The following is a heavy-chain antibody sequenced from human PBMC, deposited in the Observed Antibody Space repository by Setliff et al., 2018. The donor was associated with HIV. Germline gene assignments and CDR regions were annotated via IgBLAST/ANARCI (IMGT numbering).Heavy chain of an antibody. V-gene: IGHV4-39*01. CDR3: ARHFPSISLFFGDPGPFDR. CDR2: IFNDGRT. D-gene: IGHD3-10*01. Sequence: SETLSLTCTVSGGFISSSSYYWGWIRQPPGEGLEWIGSIFNDGRTYYNPSLKSRITIPMDTSTNQFSLKLSSVTAADTAVYFCARHFPSISLFFGDPGPFDRWGQGALVTVSS. J-gene: IGHJ4*02. CDR1: GGFISSSSYY.